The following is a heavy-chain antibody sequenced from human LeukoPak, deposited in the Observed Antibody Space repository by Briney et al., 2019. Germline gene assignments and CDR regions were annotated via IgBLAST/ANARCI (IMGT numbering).Heavy chain of an antibody. Sequence: PGGSLRLSRAASGFTFSSYAMIWVRQAPGKGLEWVSGVSGSGGSTYYADSVKGRFTISRDISKNTLYLQMNSLRAEDTAVYYCAKASGYSYGYWYYGMDVWGQGTTVTVSS. CDR2: VSGSGGST. CDR1: GFTFSSYA. J-gene: IGHJ6*02. V-gene: IGHV3-23*01. CDR3: AKASGYSYGYWYYGMDV. D-gene: IGHD5-18*01.